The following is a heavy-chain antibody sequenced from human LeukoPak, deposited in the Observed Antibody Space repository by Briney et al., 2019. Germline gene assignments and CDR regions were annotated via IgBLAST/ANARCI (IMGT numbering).Heavy chain of an antibody. CDR2: ICYSGST. CDR1: GGSVSSGSYY. D-gene: IGHD2-2*01. CDR3: ARDQAVPAASYYYGMDV. Sequence: PSETLSLTCTVSGGSVSSGSYYWSWIRQPSGKGLEWIGYICYSGSTSYNPSLKSRVTISVDTSKNQFSLKLSSVTAADTAVYYCARDQAVPAASYYYGMDVWGQGTTVTVSS. V-gene: IGHV4-61*01. J-gene: IGHJ6*02.